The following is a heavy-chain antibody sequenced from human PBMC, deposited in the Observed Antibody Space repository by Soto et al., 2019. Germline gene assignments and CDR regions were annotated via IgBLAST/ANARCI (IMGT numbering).Heavy chain of an antibody. Sequence: EVQLVESGGGLAQPGKSLTLSCAASGFNFRHYFMHWVRQVPGRGLVWVSFINPYGTTTSYEESVKGRFTISRDNAKNTLFLQMNSLRADDTGVYYCTTIIHYWGQGNMVTVSS. CDR3: TTIIHY. D-gene: IGHD1-1*01. CDR2: INPYGTTT. J-gene: IGHJ4*02. V-gene: IGHV3-74*01. CDR1: GFNFRHYF.